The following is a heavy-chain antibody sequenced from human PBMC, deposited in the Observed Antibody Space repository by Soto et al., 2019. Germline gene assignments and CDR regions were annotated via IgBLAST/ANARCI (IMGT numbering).Heavy chain of an antibody. D-gene: IGHD6-13*01. CDR1: GFTFSNYY. J-gene: IGHJ5*02. Sequence: EVQLVESGGGLVQPGGSLRLSCAVSGFTFSNYYMQWVRQGPGKGLVYVARIDFDGRRTVHADSVKGRFTISRDNAKNTLYLQRNSLGAEDTGVYYCARGGSTSWVRVLDLWGQGTLVTVSS. CDR3: ARGGSTSWVRVLDL. CDR2: IDFDGRRT. V-gene: IGHV3-74*01.